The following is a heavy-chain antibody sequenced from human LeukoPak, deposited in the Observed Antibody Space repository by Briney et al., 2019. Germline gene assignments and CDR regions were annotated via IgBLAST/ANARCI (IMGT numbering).Heavy chain of an antibody. CDR3: ARDDRVVAAILFDY. CDR2: IYISGFT. V-gene: IGHV4-4*07. CDR1: GGSMDNYY. Sequence: SETLSLTCTVSGGSMDNYYWSWIRQAAGQGLEWIGRIYISGFTNYRPSLKGRVTMSVDTSRNQFSLKLTYVTAADTAVYFCARDDRVVAAILFDYWGQGTLVTVSS. J-gene: IGHJ4*02. D-gene: IGHD2-15*01.